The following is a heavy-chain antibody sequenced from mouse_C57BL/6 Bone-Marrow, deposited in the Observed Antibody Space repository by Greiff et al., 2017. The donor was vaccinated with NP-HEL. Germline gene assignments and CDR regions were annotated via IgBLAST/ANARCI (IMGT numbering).Heavy chain of an antibody. CDR3: ARCVDSSGGEYYAMDY. CDR1: GYTFTSYW. CDR2: IDPSDSYT. J-gene: IGHJ4*01. V-gene: IGHV1-59*01. Sequence: VQLQQSGAELVRPGTSVKLSCKASGYTFTSYWMHWVKQRPGQGLEWIGVIDPSDSYTNYNQKFKGKATLTVDTSSSTAYMQLSSLTSEDSAVYYCARCVDSSGGEYYAMDYWGQGTSVTVSS. D-gene: IGHD3-2*02.